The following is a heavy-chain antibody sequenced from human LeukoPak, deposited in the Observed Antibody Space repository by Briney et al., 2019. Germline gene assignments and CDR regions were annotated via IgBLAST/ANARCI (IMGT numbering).Heavy chain of an antibody. CDR2: INPSGGST. D-gene: IGHD3-22*01. Sequence: GASVKVSCKASGYTFTSYYMHWVRQAPGQGLEWMGIINPSGGSTSYAQKFQGRVTMTRDTSTSTVYMELSSLRSEDTAVYYCAKVVVGTVIVVASSNFYYYYMDVWGKGTTVTISS. CDR3: AKVVVGTVIVVASSNFYYYYMDV. J-gene: IGHJ6*03. V-gene: IGHV1-46*01. CDR1: GYTFTSYY.